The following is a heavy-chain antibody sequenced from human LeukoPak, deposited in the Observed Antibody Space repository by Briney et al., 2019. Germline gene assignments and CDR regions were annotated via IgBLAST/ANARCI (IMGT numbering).Heavy chain of an antibody. CDR1: GGTFSSYA. V-gene: IGHV1-69*01. CDR2: IIPIFGTA. Sequence: GSSVKVSCKASGGTFSSYAISWVRQAPGQGLEWMGGIIPIFGTANYAQKFQGRVTITADESTSTAYMELRSLRSEDTAVYYCAREARYDQNFDYWGQGTLVTVSS. CDR3: AREARYDQNFDY. J-gene: IGHJ4*02. D-gene: IGHD3-9*01.